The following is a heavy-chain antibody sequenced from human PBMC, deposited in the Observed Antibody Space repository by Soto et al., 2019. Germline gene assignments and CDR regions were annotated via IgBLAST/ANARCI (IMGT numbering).Heavy chain of an antibody. J-gene: IGHJ4*02. V-gene: IGHV4-31*03. D-gene: IGHD2-15*01. CDR1: GGSISSGGYY. CDR2: IYYSGST. CDR3: ARDHCSGGSCYFDY. Sequence: KTSETLSLTCTVSGGSISSGGYYWSWIRQHPGKGLEWIGYIYYSGSTYYNPSLKSRVTISVDTSKNQFSLKLSSVTAADTAVYYCARDHCSGGSCYFDYWGQGTLVTVSS.